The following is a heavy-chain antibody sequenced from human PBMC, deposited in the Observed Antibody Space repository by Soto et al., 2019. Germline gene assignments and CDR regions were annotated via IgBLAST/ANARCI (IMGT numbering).Heavy chain of an antibody. CDR2: INHSGST. D-gene: IGHD3-22*01. CDR1: GGSFSGYY. CDR3: ASMYYYDTSGSGPL. J-gene: IGHJ4*02. Sequence: SETLSLTCAVYGGSFSGYYWSWIRQPPGKGLGWIGEINHSGSTNYDPSLKSRVTISVDTSKNQFSLKLSSVTAADTAVYYCASMYYYDTSGSGPLWGQGTLVTVYS. V-gene: IGHV4-34*01.